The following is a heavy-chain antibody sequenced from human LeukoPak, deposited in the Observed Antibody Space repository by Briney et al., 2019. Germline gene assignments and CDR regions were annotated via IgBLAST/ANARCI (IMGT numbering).Heavy chain of an antibody. CDR1: GDSITSGTSY. V-gene: IGHV4-39*01. CDR3: ARHGGGIAATVSRPLDF. CDR2: IYSGRT. Sequence: SETLSLTCTVSGDSITSGTSYWGWIRQPPGKGLEWIGSIYSGRTYYSPSLKSRLSISVDTSKNQFSLSLTSVTAADTAVYYCARHGGGIAATVSRPLDFWGQGTLVTVSS. D-gene: IGHD6-13*01. J-gene: IGHJ4*02.